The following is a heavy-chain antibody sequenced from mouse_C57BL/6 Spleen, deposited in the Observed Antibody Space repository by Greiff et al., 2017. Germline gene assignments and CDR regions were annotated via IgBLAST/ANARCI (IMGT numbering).Heavy chain of an antibody. J-gene: IGHJ4*01. CDR1: GYAFTNYL. D-gene: IGHD2-3*01. Sequence: VQLQQSGAELVRPGTSVKVSCKASGYAFTNYLIEWVKQRPGQGLEWIGVINPGSGGTNYNEKFKGKATLTADKSSSTAYMQLSSLTSEDSAVYFCARLKSYEYYAMDYWGQGTSVTVSS. CDR2: INPGSGGT. CDR3: ARLKSYEYYAMDY. V-gene: IGHV1-54*01.